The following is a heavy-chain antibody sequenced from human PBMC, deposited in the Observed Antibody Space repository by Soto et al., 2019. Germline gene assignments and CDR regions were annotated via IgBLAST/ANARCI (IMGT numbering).Heavy chain of an antibody. D-gene: IGHD5-18*01. J-gene: IGHJ4*02. CDR1: GFTFSSYA. CDR3: AKDHGYSYGYCPY. CDR2: ISGSGGST. Sequence: GGSLRLSCAASGFTFSSYAMSWVRQSPGKGLEWVSAISGSGGSTYYADSVKGRFTISRDNSKNTLYLQMNSLRAEDTAVYYCAKDHGYSYGYCPYWGQGTLVTVSS. V-gene: IGHV3-23*01.